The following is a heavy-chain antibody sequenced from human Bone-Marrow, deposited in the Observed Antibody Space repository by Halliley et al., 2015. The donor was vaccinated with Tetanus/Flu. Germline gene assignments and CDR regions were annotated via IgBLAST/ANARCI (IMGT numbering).Heavy chain of an antibody. CDR3: ARGGGRYYSPYD. D-gene: IGHD3-10*01. CDR2: IYAGGTA. CDR1: GFTVNNNY. Sequence: SLRLSCAASGFTVNNNYLGWVRQAPGKGLEWVSSIYAGGTAYFADSVRGRFTISRDESKNTVYLQMNNLRVEDTAVYHCARGGGRYYSPYDWGQGTLVTVSS. V-gene: IGHV3-53*01. J-gene: IGHJ4*02.